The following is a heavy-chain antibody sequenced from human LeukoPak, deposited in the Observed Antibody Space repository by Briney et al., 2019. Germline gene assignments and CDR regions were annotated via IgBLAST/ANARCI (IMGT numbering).Heavy chain of an antibody. CDR2: IRSKANSYAT. Sequence: PGGSLRLSCAASGFTFSGSAMHWVRQASGKGLEWVGRIRSKANSYATAYAASVKGRFTISRDDSKNTAYLQMNSLKTEDTAVYYCTRGGGIYDSSGSPAFDIWGQGTMVTVSS. CDR1: GFTFSGSA. CDR3: TRGGGIYDSSGSPAFDI. J-gene: IGHJ3*02. V-gene: IGHV3-73*01. D-gene: IGHD3-22*01.